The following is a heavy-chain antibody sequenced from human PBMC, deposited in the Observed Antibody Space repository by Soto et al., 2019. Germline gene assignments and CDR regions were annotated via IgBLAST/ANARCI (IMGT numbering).Heavy chain of an antibody. CDR3: AAKTKSYFYGMDV. CDR2: ISYDGSTK. V-gene: IGHV3-30*03. CDR1: GLTFSNYG. J-gene: IGHJ6*02. Sequence: PGGSLRLSCAVSGLTFSNYGMHWVRQAPGKGLEWVAIISYDGSTKYYADSVKGRFTISRDNSKNTLYLQMNSLRVEDTAVYYRAAKTKSYFYGMDVWGQGTTVTVSS.